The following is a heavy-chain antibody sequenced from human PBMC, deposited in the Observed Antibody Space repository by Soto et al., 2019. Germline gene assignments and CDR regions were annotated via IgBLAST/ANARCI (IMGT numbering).Heavy chain of an antibody. CDR1: GDFISSGGYY. CDR3: ARTDSSGYYFVY. CDR2: IYSSGTT. J-gene: IGHJ4*02. V-gene: IGHV4-31*03. Sequence: QVQLQESGPGLVKPSQTLSLTCTVSGDFISSGGYYWSWIRQLPGKGLEWIGYIYSSGTTYYNPFLKSRITISVDTSKNQFSRNLSSVTAADTAVYYCARTDSSGYYFVYWGQGTLVTVFS. D-gene: IGHD3-22*01.